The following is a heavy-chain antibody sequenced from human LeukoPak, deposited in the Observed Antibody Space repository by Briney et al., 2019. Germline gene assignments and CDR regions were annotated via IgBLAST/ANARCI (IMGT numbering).Heavy chain of an antibody. D-gene: IGHD3-3*01. Sequence: NPSETLSLTCAVYGGSFSGYYWSWIRQPPGKGLEWIGEINHSGSTNYNPSLKSRVTISVDTSKNQFSLKLSSVTAADTAVYYCASVYYDFWSGYSGPDYWGQGTLVTVSS. CDR1: GGSFSGYY. CDR3: ASVYYDFWSGYSGPDY. CDR2: INHSGST. V-gene: IGHV4-34*01. J-gene: IGHJ4*02.